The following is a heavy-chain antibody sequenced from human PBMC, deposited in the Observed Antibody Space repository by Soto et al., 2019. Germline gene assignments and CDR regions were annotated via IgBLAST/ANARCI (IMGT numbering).Heavy chain of an antibody. J-gene: IGHJ6*02. D-gene: IGHD1-26*01. Sequence: EVQLVESGGGLVQPGGSLRLSCAAPGFTFSSYSMNWVRQAPGKGLEWVSYISSSSSTIYYADSVKGRFTISRDNAKNSLYLQMNSLRDEDTAVYYCARGGWDLPPYYYYYGMDVWGQGTTVTVSS. V-gene: IGHV3-48*02. CDR1: GFTFSSYS. CDR3: ARGGWDLPPYYYYYGMDV. CDR2: ISSSSSTI.